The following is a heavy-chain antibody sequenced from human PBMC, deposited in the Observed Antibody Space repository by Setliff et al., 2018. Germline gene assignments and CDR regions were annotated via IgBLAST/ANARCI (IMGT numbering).Heavy chain of an antibody. CDR1: GYIFTSSG. CDR2: ISGFNGVA. V-gene: IGHV1-18*01. Sequence: ASVKVSCKGSGYIFTSSGISWVRQAPGQGLEWMGWISGFNGVAKYAQNFQDRVTMATDTSAETAYMELRSLRSDDTAIYYCARLVRFCTKIACQRLSGAEHWGQGTLVTVSS. D-gene: IGHD2-8*01. J-gene: IGHJ4*02. CDR3: ARLVRFCTKIACQRLSGAEH.